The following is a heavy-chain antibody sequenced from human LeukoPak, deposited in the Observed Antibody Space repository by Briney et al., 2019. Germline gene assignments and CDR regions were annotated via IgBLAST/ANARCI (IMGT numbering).Heavy chain of an antibody. CDR2: ISHNGGST. Sequence: GGSLRLSCSASGFTFSSHALHWVRQAPGKRLEYVSGISHNGGSTYYADSVKGRFTISRDNSKNTLYLQMSSLREADTAVYYCVKNDYGSGGYLELDHWGQGTLVTVSS. V-gene: IGHV3-64D*09. CDR3: VKNDYGSGGYLELDH. J-gene: IGHJ4*02. CDR1: GFTFSSHA. D-gene: IGHD3-10*01.